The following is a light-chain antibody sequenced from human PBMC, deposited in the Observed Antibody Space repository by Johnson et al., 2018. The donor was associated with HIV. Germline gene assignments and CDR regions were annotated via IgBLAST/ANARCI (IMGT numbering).Light chain of an antibody. CDR1: SSNIGNNY. Sequence: QSVLTQPPSVSAAPGQKVTISCSGSSSNIGNNYVSWYQQLPGTAPKLLIYENNKRPSGIPDRFSGSKSGTSATLAIAGLPTGDAADYYCGTWDGSLNTGGVIGTGTTVTVL. J-gene: IGLJ1*01. CDR3: GTWDGSLNTGGV. V-gene: IGLV1-51*02. CDR2: ENN.